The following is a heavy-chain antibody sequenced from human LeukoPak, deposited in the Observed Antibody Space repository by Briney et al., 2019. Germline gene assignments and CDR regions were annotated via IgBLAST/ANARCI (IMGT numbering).Heavy chain of an antibody. CDR3: ARVPLSTAYLHYYSMDV. V-gene: IGHV4-39*07. Sequence: SETLSLTCTVSGGSISSSPYSWAWIRQPPGKGLEWIGSIYYSGRSYYKVSLKSRVIISLDTPNNQFSLKVSSVTAADTALYYRARVPLSTAYLHYYSMDVWGKGTTVTVSS. J-gene: IGHJ6*03. CDR1: GGSISSSPYS. D-gene: IGHD2-21*02. CDR2: IYYSGRS.